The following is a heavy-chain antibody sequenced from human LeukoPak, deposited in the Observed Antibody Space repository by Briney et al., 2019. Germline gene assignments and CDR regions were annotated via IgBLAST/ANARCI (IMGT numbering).Heavy chain of an antibody. CDR1: GFTFSSYS. CDR3: ARFWDIVVVPAAKSFDY. CDR2: ISSSSSYI. V-gene: IGHV3-21*01. Sequence: GGSLRLSCAPSGFTFSSYSMIWVRHAPGKRLEWVSSISSSSSYIYYADSVKGRFTISRDNAKNSLYLQMNSLRAEDTAVYYCARFWDIVVVPAAKSFDYWGQGTLVTVSS. D-gene: IGHD2-2*01. J-gene: IGHJ4*02.